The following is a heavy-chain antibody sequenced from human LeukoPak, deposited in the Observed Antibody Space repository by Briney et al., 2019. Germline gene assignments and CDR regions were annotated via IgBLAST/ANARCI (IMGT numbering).Heavy chain of an antibody. D-gene: IGHD2-2*01. CDR2: ISGSGGST. CDR1: GFTFSSYA. Sequence: PGGSLRLSCAASGFTFSSYAMSWVRQAPGKGLEWVSAISGSGGSTNYADFVKGRFTISRDNAKNTVYLQINSLRDEDTAVYYCARICSSTDCLIPDWGQGTLVTVSS. V-gene: IGHV3-23*01. CDR3: ARICSSTDCLIPD. J-gene: IGHJ4*02.